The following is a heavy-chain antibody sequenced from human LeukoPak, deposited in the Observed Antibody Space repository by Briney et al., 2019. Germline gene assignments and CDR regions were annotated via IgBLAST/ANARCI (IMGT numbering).Heavy chain of an antibody. CDR2: INPYSGDA. Sequence: ASVKVSCKTSGYIFTAFYLHWVRQAPGLGLEWMGWINPYSGDANYAQKFQGRVTMTRDTSIDTAYMELSSLISDDTAVYFCARSVTPDYWGQGTLVTVSS. V-gene: IGHV1-2*02. D-gene: IGHD4-23*01. CDR1: GYIFTAFY. J-gene: IGHJ4*02. CDR3: ARSVTPDY.